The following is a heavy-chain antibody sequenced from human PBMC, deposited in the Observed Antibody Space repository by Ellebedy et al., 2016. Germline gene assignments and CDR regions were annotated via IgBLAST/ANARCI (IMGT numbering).Heavy chain of an antibody. CDR3: ARDNATWYDFWSGYLFDY. D-gene: IGHD3-3*01. J-gene: IGHJ4*02. Sequence: GESLKISCAASGFTFSSYGMHWVRQAPGKGLEWVAVIWYDGSNKYYADSVKGRFTISRDNSKNTLYLQMNSLRAEDTAVYYCARDNATWYDFWSGYLFDYWGQGTLVTVSS. CDR1: GFTFSSYG. V-gene: IGHV3-33*01. CDR2: IWYDGSNK.